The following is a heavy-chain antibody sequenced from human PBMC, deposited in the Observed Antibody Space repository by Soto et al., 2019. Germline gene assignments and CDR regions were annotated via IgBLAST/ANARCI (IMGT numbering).Heavy chain of an antibody. J-gene: IGHJ6*02. D-gene: IGHD6-13*01. CDR2: ISSSSSYI. CDR1: GFTFSSYE. CDR3: ARDPYSSSWPYYYYGMDV. Sequence: EVQLVESGGGLVQPGGSLRLSCAASGFTFSSYEMNWVRQAPGKGLEWVSYISSSSSYIYYADSVKGRFTISRDNAKNSLYLQMNSLRAEDTAVYYCARDPYSSSWPYYYYGMDVWGQGTTVTVSS. V-gene: IGHV3-48*03.